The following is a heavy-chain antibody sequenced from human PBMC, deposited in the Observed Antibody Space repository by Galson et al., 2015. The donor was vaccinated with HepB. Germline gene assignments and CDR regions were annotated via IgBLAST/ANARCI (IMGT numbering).Heavy chain of an antibody. CDR1: GGSISSYY. D-gene: IGHD6-13*01. Sequence: ETLSLTCTVSGGSISSYYWSWIRQPAGKGLEWIGRIYTGGSTNSNPSLKSRVTLSVDTSKNRFSLKLSSVPAADTAVYYCARDFIAGRWDWFDPWGQGALVTVSS. V-gene: IGHV4-4*07. CDR3: ARDFIAGRWDWFDP. J-gene: IGHJ5*02. CDR2: IYTGGST.